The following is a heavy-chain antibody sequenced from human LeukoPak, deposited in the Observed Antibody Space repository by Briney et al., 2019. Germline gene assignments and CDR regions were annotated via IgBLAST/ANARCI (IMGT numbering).Heavy chain of an antibody. Sequence: RGGSLRLSCAASGFTFSSYAMSWVRQAPGKGLEWVSAISGSGGSTYYADSVKGRFTISRDNSKNTLYLQMNSLRAEDTAVYYCAKYPDCSSTSCYRGGFDYWGQGTLITVSS. D-gene: IGHD2-2*01. CDR3: AKYPDCSSTSCYRGGFDY. CDR1: GFTFSSYA. J-gene: IGHJ4*02. V-gene: IGHV3-23*01. CDR2: ISGSGGST.